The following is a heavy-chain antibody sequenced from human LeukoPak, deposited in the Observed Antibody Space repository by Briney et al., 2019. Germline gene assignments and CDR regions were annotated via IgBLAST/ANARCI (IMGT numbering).Heavy chain of an antibody. V-gene: IGHV1-46*01. Sequence: EASVKVSCKASGYTFTSYYMHWVRQAPGQGLEWMGIIDPSDGSTSCAQKFQGRVTMTRDRSTSTVYMGLSSLRSEDTAVYYCARSKKKFDYWGQGTLVTVSS. CDR1: GYTFTSYY. CDR3: ARSKKKFDY. J-gene: IGHJ4*02. CDR2: IDPSDGST.